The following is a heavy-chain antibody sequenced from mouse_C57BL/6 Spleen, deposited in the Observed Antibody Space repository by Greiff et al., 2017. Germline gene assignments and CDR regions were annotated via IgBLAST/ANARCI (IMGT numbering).Heavy chain of an antibody. CDR2: IYPGDGDT. D-gene: IGHD2-4*01. CDR1: GYAFSSYW. V-gene: IGHV1-80*01. Sequence: VQLQQSGAELVKPGASVKISCKASGYAFSSYWMNWVKQRPGKGLEWIGQIYPGDGDTNYNGKFKGKATLTADKSSSTAYMQLSSLTSEDSAVYFCARRDYDEGYAMDYWGQGTSVTVSS. J-gene: IGHJ4*01. CDR3: ARRDYDEGYAMDY.